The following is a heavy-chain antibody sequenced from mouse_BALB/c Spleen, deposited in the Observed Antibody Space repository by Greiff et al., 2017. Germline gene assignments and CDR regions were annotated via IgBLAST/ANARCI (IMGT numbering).Heavy chain of an antibody. CDR1: GYSITSDYA. CDR2: ISYSGST. CDR3: ARATVNFDY. D-gene: IGHD1-1*01. Sequence: EVKLVESGPGLVKPSQSLSLTCTVTGYSITSDYAWNWIRQFPGNKLEWMGYISYSGSTSYNPSLKSRISITRDTSKNQFFLQLNSVTTEDTATYYCARATVNFDYWGQGTTRTVSS. V-gene: IGHV3-2*02. J-gene: IGHJ2*01.